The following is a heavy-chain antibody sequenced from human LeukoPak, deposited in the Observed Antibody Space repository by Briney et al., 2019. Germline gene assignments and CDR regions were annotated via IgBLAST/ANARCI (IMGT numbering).Heavy chain of an antibody. D-gene: IGHD3-10*01. J-gene: IGHJ4*02. V-gene: IGHV4-59*01. CDR1: GGSISSYY. Sequence: SETLSLTCTVSGGSISSYYWSWIRQPPGKGLEWIGYIYYSGSTNYNPSHKSRVTISVDTSKNQFSLKLSSVTAADTAVYYCARDRLRSGSGSNWGQGTLVTVSS. CDR2: IYYSGST. CDR3: ARDRLRSGSGSN.